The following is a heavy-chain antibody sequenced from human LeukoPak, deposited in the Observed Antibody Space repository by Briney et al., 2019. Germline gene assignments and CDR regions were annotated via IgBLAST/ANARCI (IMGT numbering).Heavy chain of an antibody. D-gene: IGHD3-22*01. V-gene: IGHV1-2*06. CDR2: INPNSGGT. CDR1: GYTFTDYV. J-gene: IGHJ4*02. CDR3: ARDYYDSSGYYYGY. Sequence: ASVKVSCKASGYTFTDYVIHWVRQAPGQGLEWMGRINPNSGGTNYAQKFQGRVTMTRDTSISTAYMELSRLRSDDTAVYYCARDYYDSSGYYYGYWGQGTLVTVSS.